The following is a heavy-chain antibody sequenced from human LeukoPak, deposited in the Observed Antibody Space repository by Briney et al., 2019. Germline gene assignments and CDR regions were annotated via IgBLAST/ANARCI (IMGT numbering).Heavy chain of an antibody. CDR2: ISGSGGST. Sequence: GGSLRLSCAASGFTFSSYAMSWVRQAPGKGLEWVSAISGSGGSTYYADSVKGRFTISRDNSKNTLFLQMNSLRAEDTAVYYCAKERAYCGGDCYSSLDYWGQGTLVTVSS. D-gene: IGHD2-21*02. J-gene: IGHJ4*02. CDR1: GFTFSSYA. V-gene: IGHV3-23*01. CDR3: AKERAYCGGDCYSSLDY.